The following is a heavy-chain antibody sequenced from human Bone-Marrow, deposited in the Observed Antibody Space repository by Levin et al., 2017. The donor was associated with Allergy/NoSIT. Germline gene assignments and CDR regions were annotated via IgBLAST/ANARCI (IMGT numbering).Heavy chain of an antibody. CDR3: ARDASGTYRYWFDL. J-gene: IGHJ5*02. V-gene: IGHV3-48*01. D-gene: IGHD3-10*01. CDR2: IGAIADAI. Sequence: LPGGSLRLSCVASGFTSSAYSMNWVRQAPGKGLEWIAHIGAIADAIEYAGSVKGRFSISRDKAKNSLYLQMNSLSGEDTAIYFCARDASGTYRYWFDLWGQGILVTVSS. CDR1: GFTSSAYS.